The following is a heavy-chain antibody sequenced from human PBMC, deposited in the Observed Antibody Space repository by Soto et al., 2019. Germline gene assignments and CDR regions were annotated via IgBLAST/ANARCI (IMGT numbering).Heavy chain of an antibody. Sequence: SETLSLTCAVSGGSISSGGYSWSWIRQPPGKGLEWIGYIYHSGSTYYNPSLKSRVTISVDRSKNQFSLKLSSVTAADTAVYYCARTICSGGSCSSSHNWFDPWGQGTLVTVSS. V-gene: IGHV4-30-2*01. D-gene: IGHD2-15*01. J-gene: IGHJ5*02. CDR1: GGSISSGGYS. CDR2: IYHSGST. CDR3: ARTICSGGSCSSSHNWFDP.